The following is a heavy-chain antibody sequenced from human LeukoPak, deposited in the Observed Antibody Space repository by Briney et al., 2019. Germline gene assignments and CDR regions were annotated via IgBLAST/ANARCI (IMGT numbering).Heavy chain of an antibody. CDR2: ISGYNGNT. CDR3: ARGRTHRRLWLGESTGGPFDY. D-gene: IGHD3-10*01. Sequence: GASVKVSCKASGYTFTSYGISWVRQAPGQGLEWMGWISGYNGNTNYAQKFQGRVTMTIDTYTSTLYMELRSLRSDDTAVYYCARGRTHRRLWLGESTGGPFDYWGQGTLVTVSS. CDR1: GYTFTSYG. V-gene: IGHV1-18*01. J-gene: IGHJ4*02.